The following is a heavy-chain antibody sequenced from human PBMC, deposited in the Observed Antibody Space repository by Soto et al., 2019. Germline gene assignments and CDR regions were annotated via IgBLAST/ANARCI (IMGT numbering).Heavy chain of an antibody. D-gene: IGHD3-10*02. Sequence: EVQLVESGGGLVKPGGSLRLSCAASGFTVSNTWMSWVRQAPGKGLEWVGRIKSKTDGGTTDYAAPVKGRFTISRDDSKNTLYLQMNSLRAEDTAVYYCAKDAPSSVRWGQGTLVTVSS. CDR2: IKSKTDGGTT. CDR1: GFTVSNTW. CDR3: AKDAPSSVR. J-gene: IGHJ4*02. V-gene: IGHV3-15*01.